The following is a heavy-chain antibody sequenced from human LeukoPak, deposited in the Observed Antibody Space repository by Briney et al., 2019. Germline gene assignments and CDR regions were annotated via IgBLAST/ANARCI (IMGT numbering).Heavy chain of an antibody. J-gene: IGHJ4*02. D-gene: IGHD3-10*01. V-gene: IGHV3-7*04. CDR1: GFTFTNYY. CDR3: ARAYGWGTNWPSLVY. Sequence: GGSLRLSCVVSGFTFTNYYLTWVRQAPGKGLEWVANIKEDGSEKNYVDSVKGRFTISRDSAKNSLYLQMNSLRDEDTSVYYCARAYGWGTNWPSLVYWGQGTLVTATS. CDR2: IKEDGSEK.